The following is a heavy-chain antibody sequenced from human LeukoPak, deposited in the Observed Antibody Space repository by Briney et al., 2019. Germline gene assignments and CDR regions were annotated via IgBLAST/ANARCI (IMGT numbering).Heavy chain of an antibody. V-gene: IGHV1-69*13. CDR3: ARETSPYCSSTSCYLDY. CDR1: GGTFSSYA. J-gene: IGHJ4*02. Sequence: SVKVSCKASGGTFSSYAISWVRQAPGQGLEWMGGIIPIFGTANYAQKFQGRVTITADESTSTAYKELSSLRSEDTAVYYCARETSPYCSSTSCYLDYWGQGTLVTVSS. CDR2: IIPIFGTA. D-gene: IGHD2-2*01.